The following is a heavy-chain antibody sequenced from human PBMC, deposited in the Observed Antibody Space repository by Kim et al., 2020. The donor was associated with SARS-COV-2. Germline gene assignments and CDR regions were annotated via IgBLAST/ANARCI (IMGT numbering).Heavy chain of an antibody. Sequence: GGSLRLSCAASGFTFSSYEMNWVRQAPGKGLEWVSYISSSGSTIYYADSVKGRFTISRDNAKNSLYLQMNSLRAEDTAVYYCAREGAVAGTIFFEVFDYWGQGTLVTVSS. CDR3: AREGAVAGTIFFEVFDY. J-gene: IGHJ4*02. CDR1: GFTFSSYE. D-gene: IGHD6-19*01. V-gene: IGHV3-48*03. CDR2: ISSSGSTI.